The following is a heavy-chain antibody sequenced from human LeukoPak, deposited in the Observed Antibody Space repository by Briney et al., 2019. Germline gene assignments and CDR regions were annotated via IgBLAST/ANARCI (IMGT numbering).Heavy chain of an antibody. J-gene: IGHJ3*02. CDR3: ARDPSGLVVVPAAVPDGFDI. Sequence: GGSLRLSCAASGFTFSTYDMHWVRQATGKGLEWVSGIGTGGDTHYPDSVKGRFTISRQNAKNSLDLQMNSLRAGDTAVYYCARDPSGLVVVPAAVPDGFDIWGQGTMVTVSS. V-gene: IGHV3-13*01. D-gene: IGHD2-2*02. CDR2: IGTGGDT. CDR1: GFTFSTYD.